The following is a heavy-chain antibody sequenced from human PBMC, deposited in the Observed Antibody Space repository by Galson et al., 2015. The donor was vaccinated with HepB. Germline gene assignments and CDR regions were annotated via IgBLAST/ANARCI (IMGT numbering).Heavy chain of an antibody. Sequence: SLRLSCAASGFTFSTYDMNWVRQAPGKGLEWVSYINLHSTTTQYARSVKGRFTISRDNAKNLLYLQMNSLSDEDTAVYYCARDGMRGYEIDFWGQGTRVTVSS. CDR2: INLHSTTT. D-gene: IGHD5-12*01. CDR3: ARDGMRGYEIDF. J-gene: IGHJ4*02. V-gene: IGHV3-48*02. CDR1: GFTFSTYD.